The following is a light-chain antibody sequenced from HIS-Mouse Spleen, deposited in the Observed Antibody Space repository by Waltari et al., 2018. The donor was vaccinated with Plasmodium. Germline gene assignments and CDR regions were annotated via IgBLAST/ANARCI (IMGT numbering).Light chain of an antibody. CDR1: QIVLYSSNNRNH. Sequence: DIVMTQSPDSLAVSLGERATINCKSSQIVLYSSNNRNHLAWYQQKPGQPPKLLIYWASTRESGVPDRFSGSGSGTDFTLTISSLQAEDVAVYYCQQYYSTPWTFGQGTKVEIK. CDR2: WAS. CDR3: QQYYSTPWT. V-gene: IGKV4-1*01. J-gene: IGKJ1*01.